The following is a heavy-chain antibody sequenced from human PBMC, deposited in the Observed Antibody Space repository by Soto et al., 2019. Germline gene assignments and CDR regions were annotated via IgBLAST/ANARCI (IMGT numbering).Heavy chain of an antibody. J-gene: IGHJ6*02. V-gene: IGHV3-23*01. D-gene: IGHD5-12*01. CDR2: ISGSGGST. CDR1: GFTFSSYA. CDR3: AKGPGDIVAKRHGMDV. Sequence: PGGSLRLSCAASGFTFSSYAMSWVRQAPGKGLEWVSAISGSGGSTYYADSVKGRFTISRDNSKNTLYLQMNSLRAEDTAVYYCAKGPGDIVAKRHGMDVWGQGTTVTVSS.